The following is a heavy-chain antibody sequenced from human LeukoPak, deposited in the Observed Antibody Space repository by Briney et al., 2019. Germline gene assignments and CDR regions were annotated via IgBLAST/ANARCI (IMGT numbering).Heavy chain of an antibody. CDR1: GGSISPYY. D-gene: IGHD3-10*01. Sequence: SETLSLTCTVSGGSISPYYWSWIRQPPGKGLEWIGYIYYTGGTYYNPSLKSRVTISVDTSKNQFSLKPTSVTAADTAVYYCARAYYYGSGTFDIWGQGTMVTVSS. CDR2: IYYTGGT. V-gene: IGHV4-59*01. J-gene: IGHJ3*02. CDR3: ARAYYYGSGTFDI.